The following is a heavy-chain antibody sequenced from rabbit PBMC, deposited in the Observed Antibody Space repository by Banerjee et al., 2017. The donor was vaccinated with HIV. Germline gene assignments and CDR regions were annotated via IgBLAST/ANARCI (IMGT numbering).Heavy chain of an antibody. D-gene: IGHD7-1*01. J-gene: IGHJ4*01. CDR1: EFSFSTGYY. CDR2: IGVGSGNT. V-gene: IGHV1S45*01. CDR3: ARWDAGYGADILNL. Sequence: QEQLVESGGGLVQPEGSLTLTCTASEFSFSTGYYMCWVRQAPGKGLEWIACIGVGSGNTYYANWAKGRFTISKTSSTTVTLQMTSLTAADTATYFCARWDAGYGADILNLWGQGTLVTVS.